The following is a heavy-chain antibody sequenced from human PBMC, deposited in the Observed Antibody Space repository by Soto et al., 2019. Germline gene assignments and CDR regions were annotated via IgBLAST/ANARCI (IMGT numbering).Heavy chain of an antibody. D-gene: IGHD3-10*01. CDR3: ARAYYYGPRDWFDP. V-gene: IGHV3-30-3*01. Sequence: SLRLSCAASGFTFSSYAMHWVRQAPGKGLEWVAVISYDGSNKYYADSVKGRFTISRDNSKNTLYLQMNSLRAEDTAVYYCARAYYYGPRDWFDPWGQGT. CDR2: ISYDGSNK. CDR1: GFTFSSYA. J-gene: IGHJ5*02.